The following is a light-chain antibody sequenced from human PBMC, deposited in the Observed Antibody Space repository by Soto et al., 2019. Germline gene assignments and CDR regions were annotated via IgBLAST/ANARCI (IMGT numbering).Light chain of an antibody. CDR1: QSVSSN. CDR3: QQYGSFPLT. CDR2: GAS. Sequence: EIVMKQSPATLSVSPGERATLSCRASQSVSSNLAWYQQKPGQAPRLLIYGASTRATGIPDRFSGGGSGTDFTLTISRLEPEDFAVYYCQQYGSFPLTFGGGTKVDI. V-gene: IGKV3-20*01. J-gene: IGKJ4*01.